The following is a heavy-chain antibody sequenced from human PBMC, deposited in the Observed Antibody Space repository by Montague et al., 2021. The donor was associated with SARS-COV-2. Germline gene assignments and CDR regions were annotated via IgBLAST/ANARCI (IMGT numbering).Heavy chain of an antibody. Sequence: SLRLSCAASGFTFRSYWMHWVRQVPGRGPVWVSRIKPDGTSTHYAASVKGRFIISRDNARNTLSLQMTNMRADDTAIYYCVRPLWFGDSDYYFESRGQGTLVTVSS. CDR2: IKPDGTST. CDR3: VRPLWFGDSDYYFES. J-gene: IGHJ4*02. CDR1: GFTFRSYW. V-gene: IGHV3-74*01. D-gene: IGHD3-10*01.